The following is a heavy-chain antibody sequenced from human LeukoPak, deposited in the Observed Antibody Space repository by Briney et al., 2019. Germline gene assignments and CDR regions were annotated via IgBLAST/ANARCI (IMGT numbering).Heavy chain of an antibody. V-gene: IGHV4-34*01. CDR1: GGSFSGYY. CDR2: INHSGST. D-gene: IGHD3-22*01. J-gene: IGHJ4*02. Sequence: SETLSLTCAVYGGSFSGYYWSWIRQPPGKGLEWIGEINHSGSTNYNPSLKSRVTISVDTSKNQFSLKLSSVTAADTAVYYCARVLYDSSGYEGVYYFDYWGQGTLVTVSS. CDR3: ARVLYDSSGYEGVYYFDY.